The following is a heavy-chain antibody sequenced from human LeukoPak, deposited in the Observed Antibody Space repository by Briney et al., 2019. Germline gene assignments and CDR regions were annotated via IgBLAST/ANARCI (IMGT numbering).Heavy chain of an antibody. CDR2: INSDGSST. J-gene: IGHJ4*02. CDR1: GFTFSSYW. D-gene: IGHD3-22*01. CDR3: ARGGLSDSSGYYLH. V-gene: IGHV3-74*01. Sequence: PGGSLRLSCAASGFTFSSYWMHWVRKAPGKGLVWVSRINSDGSSTSYADSVKGRFTISRDNAKNTLYLQMNSLRAEDTAVYYCARGGLSDSSGYYLHWGQGTLVTVSS.